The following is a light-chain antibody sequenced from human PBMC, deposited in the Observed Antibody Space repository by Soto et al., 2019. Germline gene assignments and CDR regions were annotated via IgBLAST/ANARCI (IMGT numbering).Light chain of an antibody. CDR1: QGISSW. V-gene: IGKV1D-12*01. J-gene: IGKJ5*01. CDR3: QQLNSFPLT. Sequence: DIQMTQSPSSVSASVGDRVTITCRASQGISSWLAWYQRKPGRAPKLLIYAASRLQAGVPLRFIGSGSGTDFTLTISDLQPEDFATYYCQQLNSFPLTFGQGTRLEMK. CDR2: AAS.